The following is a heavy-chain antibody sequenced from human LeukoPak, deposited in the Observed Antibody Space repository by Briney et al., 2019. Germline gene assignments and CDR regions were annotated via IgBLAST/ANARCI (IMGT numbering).Heavy chain of an antibody. CDR1: GYTFTSYD. CDR3: ARGAQYDYVWGSYRPKLDY. V-gene: IGHV1-8*01. J-gene: IGHJ4*02. D-gene: IGHD3-16*02. CDR2: MNPNSGNT. Sequence: ASVKVSCKASGYTFTSYDINWARQATGQGLEWMGWMNPNSGNTGYAQKFQGRVTITRNTSISTAYVELSSLRSEDTAVYYCARGAQYDYVWGSYRPKLDYWGQGTLVTVSS.